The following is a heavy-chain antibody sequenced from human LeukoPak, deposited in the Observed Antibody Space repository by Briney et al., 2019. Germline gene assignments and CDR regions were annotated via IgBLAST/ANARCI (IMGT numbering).Heavy chain of an antibody. V-gene: IGHV3-49*05. D-gene: IGHD3-22*01. Sequence: KSGGPLRLSCTASGFTFGDYAMSWFRQAPGKGLEWVGFIRSKAYGGTTEYAASVKGRFTISRDDSKSIAYLQMNSLKTEDTAVYYCTRDDIDYYDSSGYRYYFDYWGQGTLVTVSS. CDR3: TRDDIDYYDSSGYRYYFDY. CDR1: GFTFGDYA. J-gene: IGHJ4*02. CDR2: IRSKAYGGTT.